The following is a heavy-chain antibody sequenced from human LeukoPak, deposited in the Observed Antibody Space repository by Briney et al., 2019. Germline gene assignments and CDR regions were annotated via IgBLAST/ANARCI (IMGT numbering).Heavy chain of an antibody. CDR1: GGTFSSYA. D-gene: IGHD3-22*01. Sequence: GSSVKVSCKASGGTFSSYAISWVRQAPGQGLEWMGGIIPIFGTANYAQKFQGRVTITADESTSTAYMELSSLRSEDTAVYYCARLLPPARAQRNLVVSDYWGQGTLVTVSS. CDR2: IIPIFGTA. CDR3: ARLLPPARAQRNLVVSDY. J-gene: IGHJ4*02. V-gene: IGHV1-69*01.